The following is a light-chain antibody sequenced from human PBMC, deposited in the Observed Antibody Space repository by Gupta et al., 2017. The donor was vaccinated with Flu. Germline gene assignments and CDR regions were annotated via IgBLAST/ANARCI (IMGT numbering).Light chain of an antibody. CDR1: QSVDYFY. CDR3: QQYATSPYS. Sequence: VFLRSPGILSLSPGEGATLSCRASQSVDYFYLAWYQQKPGQAPRLLIYGASTRATGIPDRFSGSGSGTDFTLTISRLEPEDFAVYYCQQYATSPYSFGQGSKLEIK. CDR2: GAS. V-gene: IGKV3-20*01. J-gene: IGKJ2*03.